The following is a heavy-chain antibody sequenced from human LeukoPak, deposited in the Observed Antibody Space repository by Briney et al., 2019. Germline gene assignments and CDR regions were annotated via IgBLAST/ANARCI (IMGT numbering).Heavy chain of an antibody. CDR3: ATMVRGVKDQNWFDP. D-gene: IGHD3-10*01. CDR1: GGSISSGSYY. Sequence: SETLSLTCTVSGGSISSGSYYWSWIRQPAGKGLEWIGRIYTSGSTNYNPSLKSRVTMSVDTSKNQFSLKLSSVTAADTAVYYCATMVRGVKDQNWFDPWGQGTLVTVSS. V-gene: IGHV4-61*02. J-gene: IGHJ5*02. CDR2: IYTSGST.